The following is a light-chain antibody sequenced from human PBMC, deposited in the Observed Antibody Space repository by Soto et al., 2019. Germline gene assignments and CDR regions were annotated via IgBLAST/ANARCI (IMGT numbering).Light chain of an antibody. CDR2: DDS. CDR1: NIGGKS. V-gene: IGLV3-21*02. Sequence: LTQPPSVSVAPGQTARITCGGNNIGGKSVHWYQQKPGQAPVLVVYDDSDRPSGIPERFSGSNSVNTATLTISRVAAGDEADYYCQVWESGRGVFGTGTKVTVL. J-gene: IGLJ1*01. CDR3: QVWESGRGV.